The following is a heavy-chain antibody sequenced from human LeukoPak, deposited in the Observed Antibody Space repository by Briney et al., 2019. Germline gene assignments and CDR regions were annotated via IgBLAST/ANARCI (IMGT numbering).Heavy chain of an antibody. D-gene: IGHD2-21*02. CDR1: GFTFSSYS. V-gene: IGHV3-21*01. CDR2: ISSSSSYI. J-gene: IGHJ4*02. Sequence: GGSLRLSCAASGFTFSSYSMNWVRQAPGKGLEWVSSISSSSSYIYYADSVKGPFTISRDNAKNSLYLQMNSLRAEDTAVYYCARIASYCGGDCHPTDDYWGQGTLVTVSS. CDR3: ARIASYCGGDCHPTDDY.